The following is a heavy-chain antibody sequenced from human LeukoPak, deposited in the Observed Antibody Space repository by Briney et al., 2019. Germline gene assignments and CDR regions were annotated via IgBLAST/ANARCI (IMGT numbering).Heavy chain of an antibody. CDR2: ISYDGSNK. V-gene: IGHV3-30-3*01. Sequence: GRSLRLSCAASGFTFSSYAMHWVRQAPGKGLEWVAAISYDGSNKYYADSVKGRFTISRDNSKNTLYLQMNSLRAEDTAVYYCARAGYYYDSSGYYPPGGYFDYWGQGTLVTVSS. CDR3: ARAGYYYDSSGYYPPGGYFDY. CDR1: GFTFSSYA. D-gene: IGHD3-22*01. J-gene: IGHJ4*02.